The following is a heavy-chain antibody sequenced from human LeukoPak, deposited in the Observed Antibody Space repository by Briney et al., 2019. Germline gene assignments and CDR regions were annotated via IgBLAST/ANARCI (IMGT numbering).Heavy chain of an antibody. J-gene: IGHJ4*02. CDR2: ISWNSGSI. V-gene: IGHV3-9*01. CDR1: GFTFDDYA. D-gene: IGHD6-13*01. Sequence: GRSLRLSCAASGFTFDDYAMHWVRQTPGKGLEYVSGISWNSGSIVYVDSVKGRFTISRDNAKNSLYLQMNSLRAEDTAFYYCTKGAPQASSSWPFDYWGQGTLVTVSS. CDR3: TKGAPQASSSWPFDY.